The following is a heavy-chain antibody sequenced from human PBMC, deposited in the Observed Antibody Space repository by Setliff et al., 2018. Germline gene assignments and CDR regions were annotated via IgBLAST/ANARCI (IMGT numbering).Heavy chain of an antibody. Sequence: SVKVSCKTSGGTFSDNAMSWVRQAPGQGXXXXXXXXXXXXXXXXXQXXXXRVTXTADESTTTVYMELSSLTSEDTAMYYCARDPRDVYRRGGDCWGPGTLGTVSS. CDR3: ARDPRDVYRRGGDC. V-gene: IGHV1-69*13. D-gene: IGHD4-4*01. J-gene: IGHJ4*02. CDR1: GGTFSDNA. CDR2: XXXXXXXX.